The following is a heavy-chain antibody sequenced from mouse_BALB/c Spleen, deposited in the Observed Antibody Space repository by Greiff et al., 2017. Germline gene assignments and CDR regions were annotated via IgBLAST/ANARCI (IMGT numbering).Heavy chain of an antibody. Sequence: EVKLVESGGDLVKPGGSLKLSCAASGFTFSSYGMSWVRQTPDKRLEWVATISSGGSYTYYPDSVKGRFTISRDNAKNTLYLQMSSLKSEDTAMYYCARQNYDAMDYWGQGTSVTVSS. V-gene: IGHV5-6*01. CDR1: GFTFSSYG. CDR3: ARQNYDAMDY. J-gene: IGHJ4*01. CDR2: ISSGGSYT.